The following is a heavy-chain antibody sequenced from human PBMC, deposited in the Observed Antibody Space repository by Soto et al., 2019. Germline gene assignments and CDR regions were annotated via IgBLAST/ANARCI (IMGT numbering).Heavy chain of an antibody. CDR3: ARSQGSSTSLAIYYYYYYGMDV. J-gene: IGHJ6*02. Sequence: QVQLVQSGAEVKKPGSSVKVSCTASGGTFSSYAISWVRQAPGQGLEWMGGIIPISGTANYAQKFQGRVTITADESTSTAYMELSSLRSEHTAVDYCARSQGSSTSLAIYYYYYYGMDVWGQGTTVTVSS. CDR1: GGTFSSYA. D-gene: IGHD2-2*01. V-gene: IGHV1-69*01. CDR2: IIPISGTA.